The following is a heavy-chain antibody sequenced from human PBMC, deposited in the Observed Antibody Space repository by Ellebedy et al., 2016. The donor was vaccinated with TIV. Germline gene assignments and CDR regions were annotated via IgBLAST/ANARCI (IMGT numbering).Heavy chain of an antibody. D-gene: IGHD1-1*01. CDR1: GFTVSSNY. Sequence: GGSLRLSCVASGFTVSSNYMSWVRQAPGKGLEWVANIKQDGSEKYYVDSVKGRFTISRDNAKNSLYLQMNSLRAEDTAVYYCAGRAYNWNDGSLFDYWGQGTLVTVSS. V-gene: IGHV3-7*03. J-gene: IGHJ4*02. CDR2: IKQDGSEK. CDR3: AGRAYNWNDGSLFDY.